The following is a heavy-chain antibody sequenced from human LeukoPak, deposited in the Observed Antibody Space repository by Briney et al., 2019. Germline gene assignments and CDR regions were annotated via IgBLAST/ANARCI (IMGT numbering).Heavy chain of an antibody. J-gene: IGHJ4*02. Sequence: PSETLSLTCTVSGGSISSSSYYWGWIRQPPGKGLEWIGSIYYSGSTYYNPSLKSRVTISVDTSKNQFSLKLSSVTAADTAVYYCARKGRDYYGSGSYYPTDYWGQGTLVTVSS. CDR2: IYYSGST. V-gene: IGHV4-39*01. CDR3: ARKGRDYYGSGSYYPTDY. CDR1: GGSISSSSYY. D-gene: IGHD3-10*01.